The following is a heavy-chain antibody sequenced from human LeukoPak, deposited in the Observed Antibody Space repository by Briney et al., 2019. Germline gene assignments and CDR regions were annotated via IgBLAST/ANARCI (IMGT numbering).Heavy chain of an antibody. CDR1: GGSISSYY. J-gene: IGHJ4*02. CDR3: ARSKDILTGYCFDY. D-gene: IGHD3-9*01. V-gene: IGHV4-59*01. Sequence: SETLSLTCTVSGGSISSYYWSWIRQPPGKGLERIGYIYYSGSTNYNPSLKSRVTISVDTSKNQFSLKLSSVTAADTAVYYCARSKDILTGYCFDYWGQGTLVTVSS. CDR2: IYYSGST.